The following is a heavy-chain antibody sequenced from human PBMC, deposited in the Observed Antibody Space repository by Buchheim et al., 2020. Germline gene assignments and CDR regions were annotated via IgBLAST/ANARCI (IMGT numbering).Heavy chain of an antibody. Sequence: EVQLVESGGGLVQPGGSLRLSCAASGFTFSSYEMNWVRQAPGKGLEWVSYISSSGSTIYYADSVKGRFTISRDNAKNSLYPQMNSLRAEDTAVYYCASHRAEGFWSGYYTDPYYYYGMDVWGQGTT. CDR3: ASHRAEGFWSGYYTDPYYYYGMDV. J-gene: IGHJ6*02. CDR1: GFTFSSYE. D-gene: IGHD3-3*01. CDR2: ISSSGSTI. V-gene: IGHV3-48*03.